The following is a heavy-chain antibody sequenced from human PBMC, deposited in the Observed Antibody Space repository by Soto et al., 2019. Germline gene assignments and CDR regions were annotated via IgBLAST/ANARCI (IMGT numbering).Heavy chain of an antibody. CDR2: ISGSGGST. Sequence: EVQLLESGGGLVQPRGSLRLSCAASGFTFSSYAMSWVRQAPGKGLEWVSAISGSGGSTYYADSVKGRFTISRDNSKNTLYLQMNSLRAEDTAVYYCYQLSLRGTNWFDPWGQGTLVTVSS. V-gene: IGHV3-23*01. CDR1: GFTFSSYA. D-gene: IGHD2-2*01. J-gene: IGHJ5*02. CDR3: YQLSLRGTNWFDP.